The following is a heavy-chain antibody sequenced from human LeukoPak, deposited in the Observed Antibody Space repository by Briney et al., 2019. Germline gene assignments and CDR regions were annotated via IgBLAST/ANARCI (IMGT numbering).Heavy chain of an antibody. J-gene: IGHJ4*02. CDR3: ARDTETGIDY. V-gene: IGHV3-48*04. CDR1: XFTFSSYS. Sequence: AAXXFTFSSYSMNWVRQAPGKGLEWVSYISSSSSTIYYADSVKGRFTISRDNAKNSLYLQMNSLRAEDTAVYYCARDTETGIDYWGQGTLVTVSS. CDR2: ISSSSSTI. D-gene: IGHD7-27*01.